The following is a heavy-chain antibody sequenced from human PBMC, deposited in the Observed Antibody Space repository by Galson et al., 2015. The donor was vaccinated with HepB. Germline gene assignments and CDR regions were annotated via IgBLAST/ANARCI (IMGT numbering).Heavy chain of an antibody. Sequence: SLRLSCAASGFTFTRYAMNWVRQAPGKGLEWVSSIGGSGTKTYYADSVKGRFTIPKDNSKNTVSLPMRSLRAEDTAIYYWGKGAILGLTPHYFDYWGQGTLVPVSS. V-gene: IGHV3-23*01. D-gene: IGHD7-27*01. CDR2: IGGSGTKT. J-gene: IGHJ4*02. CDR3: GKGAILGLTPHYFDY. CDR1: GFTFTRYA.